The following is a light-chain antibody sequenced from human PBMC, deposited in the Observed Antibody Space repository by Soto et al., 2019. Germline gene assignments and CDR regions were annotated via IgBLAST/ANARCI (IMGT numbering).Light chain of an antibody. CDR1: QSISSW. J-gene: IGKJ2*02. CDR3: QQYNSYLCT. CDR2: DAS. Sequence: DIQMTQSPSTLSESVGDRVTITCRASQSISSWLAWYQQKPGKAPKLLIYDASSLESGVPSRFSGSGSGTEFTLTISSLQPDDFATYYCQQYNSYLCTFGQGNKLEIK. V-gene: IGKV1-5*01.